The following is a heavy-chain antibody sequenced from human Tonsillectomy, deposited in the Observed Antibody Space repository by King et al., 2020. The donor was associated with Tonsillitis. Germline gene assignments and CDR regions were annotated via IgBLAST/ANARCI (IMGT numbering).Heavy chain of an antibody. CDR3: AKVTSPWSYYYYAMDV. CDR2: ISYDGSNK. V-gene: IGHV3-30*18. D-gene: IGHD3-3*01. Sequence: VQLVESGGGVVQPGRSLRLSCAASGFSFSSYGIHWVRQAPGKGLEWVAVISYDGSNKYYADSVKRRFTISRDNSKNTLYLQMNSLRAEDTAVYYCAKVTSPWSYYYYAMDVWGQGTTVTVSS. CDR1: GFSFSSYG. J-gene: IGHJ6*02.